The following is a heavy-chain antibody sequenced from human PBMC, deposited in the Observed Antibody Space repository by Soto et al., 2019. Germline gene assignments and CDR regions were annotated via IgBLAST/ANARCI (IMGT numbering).Heavy chain of an antibody. CDR2: ISGSGGST. CDR1: GFTFSSYA. CDR3: AKDHTAVAPHYYGMDV. Sequence: TGGSLRLSCAASGFTFSSYAMSWVRQASGKGLEWVSAISGSGGSTYYADSVKGRFTISRDNSKNTLYLQMNSLRAEDTAVYYCAKDHTAVAPHYYGMDVWGQGTTVTVSS. J-gene: IGHJ6*02. D-gene: IGHD6-19*01. V-gene: IGHV3-23*01.